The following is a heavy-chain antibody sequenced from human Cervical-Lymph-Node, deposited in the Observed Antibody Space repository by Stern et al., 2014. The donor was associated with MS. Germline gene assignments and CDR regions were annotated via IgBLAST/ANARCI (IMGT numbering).Heavy chain of an antibody. J-gene: IGHJ3*01. CDR3: ARHDASGWARAADAFKF. D-gene: IGHD6-19*01. V-gene: IGHV5-51*01. Sequence: EMQLVESGAEVKKPGESLKISCKASGYSFSSFWIGWVRQMPGRGLEWMGIIYPVHSSIRYSPSFHAQSTISASRAISTAYLQWSSLKASDTATYYCARHDASGWARAADAFKFWGQGTAVTVSS. CDR2: IYPVHSSI. CDR1: GYSFSSFW.